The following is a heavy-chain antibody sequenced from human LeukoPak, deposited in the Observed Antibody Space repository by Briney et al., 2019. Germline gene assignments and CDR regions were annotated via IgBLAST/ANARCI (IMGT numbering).Heavy chain of an antibody. V-gene: IGHV4-59*08. CDR3: ARRAWYSSGWYYDY. Sequence: SETLSLTCTVSGGSISSYYWGWIRQPPGKGLEWIGYIYYSGSTNYNPSLKSRVTISVDTSKNQFSLKLSSVTAADTAVYYCARRAWYSSGWYYDYWGQGTLVTVSS. CDR2: IYYSGST. D-gene: IGHD6-19*01. J-gene: IGHJ4*02. CDR1: GGSISSYY.